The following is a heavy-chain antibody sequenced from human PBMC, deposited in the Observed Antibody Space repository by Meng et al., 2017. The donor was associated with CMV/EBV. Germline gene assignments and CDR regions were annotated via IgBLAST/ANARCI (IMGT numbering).Heavy chain of an antibody. CDR1: GFTFSSYA. J-gene: IGHJ6*02. CDR2: ISGSGGST. CDR3: AKDVLETYYDFWSGYYDRSYYYYGMDV. Sequence: ETLSLTCAASGFTFSSYAMSWVRQAPGKGLEWVSAISGSGGSTYYADSVKGRFTISRDNSKNTLYLQMNSLRAEDTAVYYCAKDVLETYYDFWSGYYDRSYYYYGMDVWGQGTTVTVSS. D-gene: IGHD3-3*01. V-gene: IGHV3-23*01.